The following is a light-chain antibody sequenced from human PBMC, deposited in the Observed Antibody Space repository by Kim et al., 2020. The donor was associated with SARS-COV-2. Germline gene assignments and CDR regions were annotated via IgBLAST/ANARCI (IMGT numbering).Light chain of an antibody. J-gene: IGKJ3*01. CDR2: AAS. V-gene: IGKV1-16*02. CDR3: LQWNTYPFT. Sequence: VYVLDRGSLTCLASEGISNACAWFQQKPERAPKSLVYAASNLQSGVSSKFSARVSVTECTLTISGLQPEEFATYYGLQWNTYPFTFCPG. CDR1: EGISNA.